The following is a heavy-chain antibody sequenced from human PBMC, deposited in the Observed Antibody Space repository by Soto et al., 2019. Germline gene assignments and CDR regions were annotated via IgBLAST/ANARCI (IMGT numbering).Heavy chain of an antibody. CDR2: ISHEGSKK. Sequence: HPGGSLRLSWVAAGFAFGRFGMDWVRQAPGKGLEWVACISHEGSKKKFVDSVKGRFTISRDDSGNTLYLQMNSLRADDTAVYFCAKDWNDANYDYGTDVWGQGTTVTVSS. J-gene: IGHJ6*02. CDR3: AKDWNDANYDYGTDV. D-gene: IGHD1-1*01. V-gene: IGHV3-30*18. CDR1: GFAFGRFG.